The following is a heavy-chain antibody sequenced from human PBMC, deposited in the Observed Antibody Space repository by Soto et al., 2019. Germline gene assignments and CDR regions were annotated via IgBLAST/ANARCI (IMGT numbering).Heavy chain of an antibody. Sequence: EVQLLDSGGGLVQPGGSLRLSCTVSGFTFGSHAMSWVRQAPGKGLECVSGISGSGGTTFYADSVKGRFTISRDNSKKTLYLQMNSLRAEDTAVYYCAITPYDFWSSGQYSFDHWGQGTLVTVSS. V-gene: IGHV3-23*01. CDR2: ISGSGGTT. CDR1: GFTFGSHA. CDR3: AITPYDFWSSGQYSFDH. D-gene: IGHD3-3*01. J-gene: IGHJ4*02.